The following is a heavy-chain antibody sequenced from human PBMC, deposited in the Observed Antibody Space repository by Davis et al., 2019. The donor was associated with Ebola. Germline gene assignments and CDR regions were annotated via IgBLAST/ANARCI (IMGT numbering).Heavy chain of an antibody. V-gene: IGHV3-23*01. CDR3: ARDVFDTSGYIPFDY. D-gene: IGHD3-22*01. J-gene: IGHJ4*02. CDR2: ISGSGGST. CDR1: GFTFSSYA. Sequence: GESLKISCAASGFTFSSYAMSWVRQAPGKGLEWVSAISGSGGSTYYADSVKGRFTISRHSSNNTLYLQMNSLRPDDTAVYFCARDVFDTSGYIPFDYWGQGTLVTVSS.